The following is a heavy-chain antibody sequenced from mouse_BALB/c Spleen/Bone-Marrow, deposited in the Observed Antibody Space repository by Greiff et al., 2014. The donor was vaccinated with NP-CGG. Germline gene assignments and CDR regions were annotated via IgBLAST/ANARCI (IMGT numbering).Heavy chain of an antibody. D-gene: IGHD2-3*01. CDR2: IWSDGST. CDR3: ARNSGGMIFDY. Sequence: VQLQQSGPGLVAPSQSLSITCTVSGFSLISYGVHWVRQPLGKGLEWLVVIWSDGSTTYNSALKSRLSIGKDNSKSQVFLKMSSLQTDDTAMYYCARNSGGMIFDYWGQGTTLTVSS. CDR1: GFSLISYG. J-gene: IGHJ2*01. V-gene: IGHV2-6*02.